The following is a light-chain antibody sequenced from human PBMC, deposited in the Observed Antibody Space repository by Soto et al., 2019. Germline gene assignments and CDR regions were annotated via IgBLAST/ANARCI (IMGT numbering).Light chain of an antibody. Sequence: QSVLTQPPSVSGAPGQRVTISCTGSSSDIGAHYDVHWYQQLPGTAPKLLIYGNNNRPSGVPDRFSGSKSGTSASLAITGLQGVDEADYYCQSYDDSLSGWVFGGGTKLTVL. V-gene: IGLV1-40*01. CDR1: SSDIGAHYD. CDR2: GNN. CDR3: QSYDDSLSGWV. J-gene: IGLJ3*02.